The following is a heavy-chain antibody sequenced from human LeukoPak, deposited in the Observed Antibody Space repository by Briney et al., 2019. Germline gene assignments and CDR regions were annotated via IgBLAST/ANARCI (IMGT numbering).Heavy chain of an antibody. Sequence: GGSLRLSCAASGFTFSSYWMSWVRQAPGKGLEWVANIKQDGSEKYYVDSVKGRFTISRDNAKNSLYLQMNSLRAEDTAVYYCARDSNRYDILTGYSLDWGQGTLVTVSS. CDR1: GFTFSSYW. V-gene: IGHV3-7*01. J-gene: IGHJ4*02. CDR2: IKQDGSEK. D-gene: IGHD3-9*01. CDR3: ARDSNRYDILTGYSLD.